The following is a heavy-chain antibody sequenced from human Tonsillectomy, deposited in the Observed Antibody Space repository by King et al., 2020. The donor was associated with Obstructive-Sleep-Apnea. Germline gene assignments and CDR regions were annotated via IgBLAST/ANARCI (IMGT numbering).Heavy chain of an antibody. V-gene: IGHV3-23*04. Sequence: VQLVESGGGLVQPGGSLRLSCAASGFTFSSYVMSWVRQAPGKGLEWVSGISASGASTYFADSVKGRFTISRDNSKNTLYLLMNSLRAEDTAVYYCAKDIFRSDSPYYYYALDVWVQGTTVTVSS. CDR2: ISASGAST. J-gene: IGHJ6*02. CDR3: AKDIFRSDSPYYYYALDV. CDR1: GFTFSSYV. D-gene: IGHD3-9*01.